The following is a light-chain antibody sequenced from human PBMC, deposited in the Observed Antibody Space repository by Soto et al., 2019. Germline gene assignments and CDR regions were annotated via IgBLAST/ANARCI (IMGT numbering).Light chain of an antibody. CDR1: SSDVGGYNY. Sequence: QSVLTQPPSAAGSPGQSVTISCTGTSSDVGGYNYVSWYQQHPGKAPKLMIYEVSKRPSGVPDRFSGSKSGNTASLTVSGLQAEGEADYYCSSFAGSFYWVFGGGTKLTVL. V-gene: IGLV2-8*01. CDR3: SSFAGSFYWV. J-gene: IGLJ2*01. CDR2: EVS.